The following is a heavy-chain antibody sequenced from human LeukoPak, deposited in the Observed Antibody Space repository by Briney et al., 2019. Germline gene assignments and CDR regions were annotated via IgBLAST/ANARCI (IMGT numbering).Heavy chain of an antibody. CDR1: GYTFTGYY. CDR2: MNPNSGNT. V-gene: IGHV1-8*02. CDR3: ARGRRGYSYGLRY. J-gene: IGHJ4*02. D-gene: IGHD5-18*01. Sequence: ASVKVSCKASGYTFTGYYMHWVRQATGQGLEWMGWMNPNSGNTGYAQKFQGRVTMTRNTSISTAYMELSSLRSEDTAVYYCARGRRGYSYGLRYWGQGTLVTVSS.